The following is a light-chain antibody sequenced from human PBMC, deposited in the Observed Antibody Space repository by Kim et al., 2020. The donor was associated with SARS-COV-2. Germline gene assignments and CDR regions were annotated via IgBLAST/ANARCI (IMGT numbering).Light chain of an antibody. CDR1: QSIINY. CDR2: DAS. V-gene: IGKV3-11*01. J-gene: IGKJ1*01. CDR3: QQRSDSWT. Sequence: EIVLTQSPATLSLSPGERATLSCRASQSIINYLAWYQQKPGQAPRLLIYDASDRATGTPARFSGSGSGTDFTLTITSLEPEDFAVYYCQQRSDSWTFGQGTKVDIK.